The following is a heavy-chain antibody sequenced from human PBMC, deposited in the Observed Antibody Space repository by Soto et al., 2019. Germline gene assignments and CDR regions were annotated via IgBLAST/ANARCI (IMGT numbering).Heavy chain of an antibody. J-gene: IGHJ4*02. V-gene: IGHV3-21*01. Sequence: PVGLLRLSCEASGVTCSRVCMKWVRQVPGRGLEWVASISSGSSDTWYADSVKGRLIISRDNAQNSLFLQMNTLKPEDTAMYYCARVAYWGPGTQVT. CDR1: GVTCSRVC. CDR3: ARVAY. CDR2: ISSGSSDT.